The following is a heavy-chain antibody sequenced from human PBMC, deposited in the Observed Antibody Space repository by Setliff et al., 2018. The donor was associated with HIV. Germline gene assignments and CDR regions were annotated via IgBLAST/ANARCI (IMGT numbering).Heavy chain of an antibody. D-gene: IGHD5-18*01. V-gene: IGHV3-74*01. CDR2: INGDGSSA. Sequence: GGSLRLSCTASGFTFGDYAMSWFRQAPGKGLVWVSRINGDGSSATYADSVKGRFTITRDNGKNSLYLQMNSLRAEDTAVYYCAYSLPPGYSYIYDAFDIWGQGTMVTVSS. J-gene: IGHJ3*02. CDR3: AYSLPPGYSYIYDAFDI. CDR1: GFTFGDYA.